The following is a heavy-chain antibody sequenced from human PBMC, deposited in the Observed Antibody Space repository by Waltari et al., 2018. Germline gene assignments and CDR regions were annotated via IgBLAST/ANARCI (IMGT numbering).Heavy chain of an antibody. J-gene: IGHJ3*02. CDR2: IYYSGST. D-gene: IGHD3-3*01. Sequence: QVQLQESGPGLVKPSETLSLTCTVSGGSISSYYWSWIRQPPGKVLEWIGYIYYSGSTNYNPSLKSRVTISVDTSKNQFSLKLSSVTAADTAVYYCARDSNYDFWSGYPDAFDIWGQGTMVTVSS. CDR1: GGSISSYY. V-gene: IGHV4-59*01. CDR3: ARDSNYDFWSGYPDAFDI.